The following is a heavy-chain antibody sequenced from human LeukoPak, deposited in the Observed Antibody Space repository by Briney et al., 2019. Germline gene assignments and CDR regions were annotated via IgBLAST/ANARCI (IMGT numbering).Heavy chain of an antibody. CDR3: AKQGSDTSPKYHCY. Sequence: GGSLRLSCAASGFAFGTYAMNWVRQAPGKGLDWVSSMSPTGNTFYYADSVQGRFTISRDNSKNTVYLQMNSLRDDDTAVYYFAKQGSDTSPKYHCYWGQGALGTVSS. V-gene: IGHV3-23*01. J-gene: IGHJ4*02. CDR1: GFAFGTYA. CDR2: MSPTGNTF. D-gene: IGHD2-2*01.